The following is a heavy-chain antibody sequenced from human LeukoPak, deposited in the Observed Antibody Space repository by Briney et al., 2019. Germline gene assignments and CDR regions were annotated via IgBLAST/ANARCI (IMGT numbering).Heavy chain of an antibody. D-gene: IGHD2-21*02. V-gene: IGHV1-8*02. CDR1: GYTFTSYD. CDR3: ARDSTGDWGRYDY. CDR2: MNPNSGNT. Sequence: PQASVKVSCKASGYTFTSYDINWVRQATGQGLEWMGWMNPNSGNTGYAQKFQGRVTMTTDTSTSTAYIELRNLRSDDTAVYYCARDSTGDWGRYDYWGQGTLVTVSS. J-gene: IGHJ4*02.